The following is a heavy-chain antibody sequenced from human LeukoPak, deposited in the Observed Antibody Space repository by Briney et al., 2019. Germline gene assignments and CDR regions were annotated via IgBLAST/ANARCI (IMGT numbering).Heavy chain of an antibody. Sequence: ASVKVSCKASGYTFTSYGISWVRQAPGQGLEWMGWISAYNGNTNYAQKLQGRVTMTTGTSTSTAYMELSSLRSEDTAVYYCARGYGQTQNFDYWGRGTLVTVSS. CDR1: GYTFTSYG. J-gene: IGHJ4*02. V-gene: IGHV1-18*01. CDR2: ISAYNGNT. CDR3: ARGYGQTQNFDY. D-gene: IGHD3-10*01.